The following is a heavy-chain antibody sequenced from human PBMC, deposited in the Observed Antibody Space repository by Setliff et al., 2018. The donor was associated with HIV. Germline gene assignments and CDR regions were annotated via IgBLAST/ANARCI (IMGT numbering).Heavy chain of an antibody. CDR2: IRREGTT. CDR3: SRVATGSGPDAFDI. D-gene: IGHD3-10*01. Sequence: PGGSLRLSCETSGFTFGDYVMNWVRQAPGKGLEFVGAIRREGTTEYAGSVKDRFIVSRDDSRGIAYLQMNSLKTEDTAVYYCSRVATGSGPDAFDIWGQGTVVTVSS. CDR1: GFTFGDYV. V-gene: IGHV3-49*04. J-gene: IGHJ3*02.